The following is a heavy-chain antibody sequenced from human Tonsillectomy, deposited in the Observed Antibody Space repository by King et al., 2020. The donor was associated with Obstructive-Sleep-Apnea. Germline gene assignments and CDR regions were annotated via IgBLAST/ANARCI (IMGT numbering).Heavy chain of an antibody. CDR3: ATYGDYPGSSFDY. Sequence: VQLVESGGGVVQPGRSLRLSCAASGFTFSTYEMHWVRQAPGKGLEWLAVISYDGSDKYYADSVKGRFTISRDNSKNTLSLQMNSLTTEDTAVFYCATYGDYPGSSFDYWGQGTLVTVSS. D-gene: IGHD4-17*01. V-gene: IGHV3-30*04. J-gene: IGHJ4*02. CDR1: GFTFSTYE. CDR2: ISYDGSDK.